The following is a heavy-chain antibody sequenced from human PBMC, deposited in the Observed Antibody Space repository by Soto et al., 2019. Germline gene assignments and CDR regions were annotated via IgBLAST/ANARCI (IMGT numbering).Heavy chain of an antibody. CDR1: GYTFTRYG. V-gene: IGHV1-18*01. D-gene: IGHD2-8*01. CDR3: AKNGQPPYYYYGMDV. J-gene: IGHJ6*02. Sequence: QGQLVQSGAEVKKPGASVKVSCKASGYTFTRYGISWVRQAPGQGLEWMGWISGYNGDTKYAQKFQGRVTMTIDTSXTTVYMELRSLTSDDTAVYYCAKNGQPPYYYYGMDVWGQGTTVTVSS. CDR2: ISGYNGDT.